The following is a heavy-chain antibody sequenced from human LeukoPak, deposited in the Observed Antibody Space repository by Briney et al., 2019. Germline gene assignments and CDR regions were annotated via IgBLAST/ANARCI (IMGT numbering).Heavy chain of an antibody. CDR2: IFYTGRT. J-gene: IGHJ3*02. CDR1: GGSMSSHY. CDR3: ARLLDNDSSGHPDTFDM. D-gene: IGHD3-22*01. V-gene: IGHV4-59*11. Sequence: KPSKTLSLTCTVSGGSMSSHYWTWIRQPPGKGLEWVGYIFYTGRTRYNPSLQSRVTISVDTSMNHSSLKLTSVTAADTAAYYCARLLDNDSSGHPDTFDMWGQGTMVSVSS.